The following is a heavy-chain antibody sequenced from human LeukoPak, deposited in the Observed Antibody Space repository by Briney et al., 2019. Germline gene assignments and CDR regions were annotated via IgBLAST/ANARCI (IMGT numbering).Heavy chain of an antibody. CDR3: ARDRDTFDY. CDR2: INHSGST. D-gene: IGHD3-9*01. J-gene: IGHJ4*02. Sequence: SETLSLTCAVYGGSFSGYYWSWIRQPPGKGLEWIGEINHSGSTNYNPSLKSRVTISVDTSKNQFSLKLSSVTAADTAVYYCARDRDTFDYWGQGTLVTVSS. CDR1: GGSFSGYY. V-gene: IGHV4-34*01.